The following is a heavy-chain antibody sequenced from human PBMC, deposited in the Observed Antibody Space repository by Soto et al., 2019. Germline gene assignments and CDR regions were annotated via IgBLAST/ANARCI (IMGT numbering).Heavy chain of an antibody. CDR1: GGSISSSS. CDR3: ARARFCTSTSCYHYFDF. Sequence: SETLSLTCTVSGGSISSSSWSWIRQPPGRGLEWIGYIYNNGRTDYNPSLKSRVTISVDTSKNHFSLKLSSVTPADTAVYYCARARFCTSTSCYHYFDFWGQGTLVT. CDR2: IYNNGRT. D-gene: IGHD2-2*01. V-gene: IGHV4-59*01. J-gene: IGHJ4*02.